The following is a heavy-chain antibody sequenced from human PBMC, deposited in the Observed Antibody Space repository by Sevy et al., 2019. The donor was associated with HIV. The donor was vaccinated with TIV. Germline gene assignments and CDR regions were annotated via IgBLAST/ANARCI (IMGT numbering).Heavy chain of an antibody. V-gene: IGHV3-15*01. CDR3: TTDYVAAKEVPSYYYYGMDV. CDR2: IKSKTDGGTT. J-gene: IGHJ6*02. Sequence: GGSLRLSCAASGFTFSNAWMSWVRQAPGKGLEWVGRIKSKTDGGTTDYAAPVKGRFTISRDDSKNTLYLQINSLKTEDTAVYYCTTDYVAAKEVPSYYYYGMDVWGQGTTVTVSS. D-gene: IGHD2-15*01. CDR1: GFTFSNAW.